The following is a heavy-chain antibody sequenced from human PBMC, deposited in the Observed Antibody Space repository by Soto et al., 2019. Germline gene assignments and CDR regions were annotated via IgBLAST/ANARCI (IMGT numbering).Heavy chain of an antibody. CDR2: IIPIFGTA. Sequence: SVKVSCKASGGTFSSYAISWVRQAPGQGPEWMGGIIPIFGTANYAQKFQGRVTITADESTSTAYMELSSLRSEDTAVYYCARGDKRDFWSGYSYYYYGMDVWGQGTTVTVSS. V-gene: IGHV1-69*13. J-gene: IGHJ6*02. CDR3: ARGDKRDFWSGYSYYYYGMDV. CDR1: GGTFSSYA. D-gene: IGHD3-3*01.